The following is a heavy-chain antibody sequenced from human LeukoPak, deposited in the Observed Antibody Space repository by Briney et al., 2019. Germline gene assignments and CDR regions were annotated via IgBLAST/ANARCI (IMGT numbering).Heavy chain of an antibody. CDR2: INSDGSST. V-gene: IGHV3-74*01. D-gene: IGHD6-13*01. J-gene: IGHJ4*02. CDR3: AKIAAAGHFDY. CDR1: GFTFSSYW. Sequence: PGGSLRLSCAASGFTFSSYWMHWVRQAPGKGLVWVSRINSDGSSTSYADSVKGRFTISRDNAKNTLYLQMNSLRAEDTAVYYCAKIAAAGHFDYWGQGTLVTVSS.